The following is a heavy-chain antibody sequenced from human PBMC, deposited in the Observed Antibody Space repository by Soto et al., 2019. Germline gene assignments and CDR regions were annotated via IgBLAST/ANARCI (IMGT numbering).Heavy chain of an antibody. V-gene: IGHV3-30*04. CDR3: ARGCSSSDCYTNYYYYYGMDV. D-gene: IGHD2-2*02. CDR1: GFTFSSFA. Sequence: GGSLRLSCAASGFTFSSFAMHWARQAPGKGLEWVAFISYNGRKNSYADSVKGRFTVPRDNSKNTVYLQMNSLRAEDTAVYYCARGCSSSDCYTNYYYYYGMDVWGHGTTVTVSS. CDR2: ISYNGRKN. J-gene: IGHJ6*02.